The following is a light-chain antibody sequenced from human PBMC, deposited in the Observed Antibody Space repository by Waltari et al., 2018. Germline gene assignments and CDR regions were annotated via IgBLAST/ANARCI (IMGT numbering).Light chain of an antibody. CDR2: RNN. J-gene: IGLJ2*01. CDR3: AAWDDSLSGPV. V-gene: IGLV1-47*01. CDR1: SSNIGSNY. Sequence: QSVLTQPPSASGTPGQRVTLSCSGSSSNIGSNYVYWYQQLPGTAPKLLIHRNNQRPSGVPDRFSGSKSGTSASLAISGLRSEDEADYYCAAWDDSLSGPVFGGGTKLTVL.